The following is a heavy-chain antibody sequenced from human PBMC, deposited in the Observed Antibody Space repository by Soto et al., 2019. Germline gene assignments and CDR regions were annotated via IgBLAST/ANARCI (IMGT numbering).Heavy chain of an antibody. CDR2: INDSGST. V-gene: IGHV4-31*03. J-gene: IGHJ6*02. Sequence: SETLSLTCSVSGDSISSGGYFWSWIRQHPGKGLEWLGYINDSGSTYYNPSLKSRVSISVDTSKNQFSLKLKSVTAADTAVYYCARRGYDFNGMDVWGQGATVTVSS. D-gene: IGHD6-25*01. CDR3: ARRGYDFNGMDV. CDR1: GDSISSGGYF.